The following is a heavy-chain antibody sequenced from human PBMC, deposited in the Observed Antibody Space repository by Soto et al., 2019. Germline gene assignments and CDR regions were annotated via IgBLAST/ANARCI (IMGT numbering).Heavy chain of an antibody. D-gene: IGHD1-26*01. CDR3: ARRGADKGRAAGAGYLDAFDI. Sequence: GESLKISCKGSGYSFTSYWISWVRQMPGKGLEWMGIIYPGDSDTRYSPSFQGQVTISADKSISTAYLQWSSLKASDTAMYYCARRGADKGRAAGAGYLDAFDIWGQGTMVTVSS. CDR2: IYPGDSDT. CDR1: GYSFTSYW. J-gene: IGHJ3*02. V-gene: IGHV5-51*01.